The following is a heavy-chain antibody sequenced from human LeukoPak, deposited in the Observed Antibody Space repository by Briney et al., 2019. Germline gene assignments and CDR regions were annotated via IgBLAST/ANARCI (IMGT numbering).Heavy chain of an antibody. V-gene: IGHV4-31*03. Sequence: SQTLSLTCTVSGVSISSGGYYWSWVRQHPGKGLEWIGHVSYSGSTYYNPSLNSRVTISVGTSKTQFSLKLSSVTAADTAVYYCARVRGCSYGELDYWGLGSLVTVSS. D-gene: IGHD5-18*01. CDR3: ARVRGCSYGELDY. J-gene: IGHJ4*02. CDR2: VSYSGST. CDR1: GVSISSGGYY.